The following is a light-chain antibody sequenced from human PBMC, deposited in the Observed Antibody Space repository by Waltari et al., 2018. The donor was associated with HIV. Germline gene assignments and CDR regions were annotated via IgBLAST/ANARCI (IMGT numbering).Light chain of an antibody. CDR2: AVS. Sequence: QSALTQPSSVSGSPGPSVTIACTGTNSDLGDYNYVSWYQQHPGKAPKLITFAVSNRPSGVSNRFSGSKSGNTASLTISGLQAEDEADYYCSSYTSTITVVFGGGTKVTVL. CDR1: NSDLGDYNY. V-gene: IGLV2-14*01. CDR3: SSYTSTITVV. J-gene: IGLJ2*01.